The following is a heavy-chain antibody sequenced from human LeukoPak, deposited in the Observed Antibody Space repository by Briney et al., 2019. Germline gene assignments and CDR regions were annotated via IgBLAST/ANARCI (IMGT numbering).Heavy chain of an antibody. V-gene: IGHV1-18*01. Sequence: ASVKVSCKASGYTFTSYGISWVRQAPGQGLEWMGWISAYNGNTNYAQKLQGRVTMTTDTSTSTAYMELRSLRSDDTAVYYCARDARGVSPNWLDPWGQGTLVTVSS. CDR3: ARDARGVSPNWLDP. J-gene: IGHJ5*02. CDR2: ISAYNGNT. CDR1: GYTFTSYG. D-gene: IGHD3-10*01.